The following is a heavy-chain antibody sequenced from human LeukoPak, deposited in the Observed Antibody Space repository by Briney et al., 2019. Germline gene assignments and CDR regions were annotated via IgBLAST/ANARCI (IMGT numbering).Heavy chain of an antibody. CDR2: IYYSGST. J-gene: IGHJ6*03. V-gene: IGHV4-59*08. D-gene: IGHD4-11*01. CDR3: ARASVTYYYYYYMDV. Sequence: SETLSLTCTVSGGSISSYYWSWIRQPPGKGLEWIGYIYYSGSTNYNPSLKSRVTISVDTSRNQFSLKLSSVTAADTAVYYCARASVTYYYYYYMDVWGKGTTVTVSS. CDR1: GGSISSYY.